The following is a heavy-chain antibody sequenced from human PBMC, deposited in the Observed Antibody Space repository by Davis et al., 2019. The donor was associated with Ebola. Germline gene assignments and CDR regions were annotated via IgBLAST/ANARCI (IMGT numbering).Heavy chain of an antibody. CDR3: VRHSYSYSHATPFDN. CDR1: GFSFNTYF. J-gene: IGHJ4*02. Sequence: GESLKISCQGSGFSFNTYFIGWVRQMPGKGLEWVASIYPGDSDMKYSPSFQGQVTISADQSISTAYLQWGSLKASDTALYYCVRHSYSYSHATPFDNWGQGTLVTVAA. V-gene: IGHV5-51*01. CDR2: IYPGDSDM. D-gene: IGHD3-16*01.